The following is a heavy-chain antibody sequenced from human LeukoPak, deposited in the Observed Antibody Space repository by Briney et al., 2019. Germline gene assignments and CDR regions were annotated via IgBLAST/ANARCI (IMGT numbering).Heavy chain of an antibody. CDR2: ISYSRST. CDR1: DGSISSYY. D-gene: IGHD3-16*01. V-gene: IGHV4-59*01. Sequence: SETLSLTCTVSDGSISSYYWSWVRQPPGKGLEWIGYISYSRSTKYNPSLKSRVTISVDMSKNQFSLKLSSVTAADTAVYYCARGRKGEPRDFDYWGQGTLVTVSS. CDR3: ARGRKGEPRDFDY. J-gene: IGHJ4*02.